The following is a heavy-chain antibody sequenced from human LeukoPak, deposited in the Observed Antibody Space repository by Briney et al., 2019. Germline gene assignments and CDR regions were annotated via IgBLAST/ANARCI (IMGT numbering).Heavy chain of an antibody. V-gene: IGHV3-7*01. Sequence: GGSLRLSCAASGLTFRNYWMSWIRRAPGKGLEWAAHISEDGSNKYYVDSEKGRFTISRDNAKNSLYLQMNSLRVEDTAVYYCVSWSGKYYVTSEIPANSWGQGTLVTVSS. CDR2: ISEDGSNK. CDR1: GLTFRNYW. J-gene: IGHJ4*02. CDR3: VSWSGKYYVTSEIPANS. D-gene: IGHD3-10*02.